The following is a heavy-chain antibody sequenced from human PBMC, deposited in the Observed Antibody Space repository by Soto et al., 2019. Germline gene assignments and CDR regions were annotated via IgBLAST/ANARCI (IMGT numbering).Heavy chain of an antibody. CDR3: TRGPLGDHILGSYWFDP. CDR1: GFTFGDYG. Sequence: EVQLVESGGDLVQPGRSLRLSCTASGFTFGDYGLSWFRQAPGKGLEWVGFIRYKANGGTTEYAASVKCRFTISREESRSIAYLQMNSLKTEDTAVYYCTRGPLGDHILGSYWFDPWGQGILVSVSS. J-gene: IGHJ5*02. D-gene: IGHD3-16*01. CDR2: IRYKANGGTT. V-gene: IGHV3-49*03.